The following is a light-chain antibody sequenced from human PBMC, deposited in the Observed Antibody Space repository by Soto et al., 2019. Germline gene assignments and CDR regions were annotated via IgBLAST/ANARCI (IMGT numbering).Light chain of an antibody. CDR3: QQYYSLWT. CDR2: WAS. V-gene: IGKV4-1*01. CDR1: QNLLRSSNNKNY. J-gene: IGKJ1*01. Sequence: DIVMTQSPDSLAVSLGERATINCKSSQNLLRSSNNKNYLAWYQQRPGQPPKLLIYWASARESGVPDRFSGSGSGTDFTLTISSLQAEDVAVYYCQQYYSLWTFGQGTKVEIK.